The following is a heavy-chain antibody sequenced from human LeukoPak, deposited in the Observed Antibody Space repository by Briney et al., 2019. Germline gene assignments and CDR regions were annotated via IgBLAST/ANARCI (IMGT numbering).Heavy chain of an antibody. Sequence: TGRSLRLSCAVSGFTFDDFAMHWVRQRPGRGLEWVSGITWNSDNRGYADSVKGRFTISRDNAKNSLYLQMNSLRAEDTAFYYCTRDFSSRWYTELFDHWGRGTLVTVSS. CDR3: TRDFSSRWYTELFDH. J-gene: IGHJ4*02. D-gene: IGHD6-13*01. V-gene: IGHV3-9*01. CDR2: ITWNSDNR. CDR1: GFTFDDFA.